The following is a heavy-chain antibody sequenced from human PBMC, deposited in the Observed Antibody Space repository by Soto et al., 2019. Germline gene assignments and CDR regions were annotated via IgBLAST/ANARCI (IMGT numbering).Heavy chain of an antibody. D-gene: IGHD2-15*01. CDR1: GYTFTSYG. CDR3: ARAAQYCSGGSCYLGAFDI. CDR2: ISAYNGNT. J-gene: IGHJ3*02. V-gene: IGHV1-18*04. Sequence: ASVKVSCKXSGYTFTSYGISWVRQAPGQGLEWMGWISAYNGNTNYAQKLQGRVTMTTDTSTSTAYMELRSLRSDDTAVYYCARAAQYCSGGSCYLGAFDIWGQGTMVTVSS.